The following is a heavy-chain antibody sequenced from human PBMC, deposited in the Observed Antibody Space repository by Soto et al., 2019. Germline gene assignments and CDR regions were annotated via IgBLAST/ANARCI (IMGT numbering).Heavy chain of an antibody. D-gene: IGHD2-8*02. V-gene: IGHV4-59*08. CDR3: ERPYSTAGYDGFAI. CDR2: IYYSGST. Sequence: PSETLSLTCNVSGGSISKYYWTWIRQPPGKGLEWIGYIYYSGSTNYNPSLKSRVTISIDTSKNQFSLKLSSVTAADTAVYYCERPYSTAGYDGFAIWGRGTMVNVS. J-gene: IGHJ3*02. CDR1: GGSISKYY.